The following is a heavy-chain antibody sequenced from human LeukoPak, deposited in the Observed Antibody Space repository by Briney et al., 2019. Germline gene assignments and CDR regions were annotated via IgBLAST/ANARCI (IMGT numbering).Heavy chain of an antibody. J-gene: IGHJ5*02. D-gene: IGHD3-22*01. Sequence: GGSLRLSCAASGFIFNNYGLIWVRQAPGKGLEWVSAISNDGGGTNYADFVRGRFTISRDNSKNTLFLQMNSLRAEDTALYYCAKGSSGYFADLWGQGTLVTVSS. CDR1: GFIFNNYG. CDR2: ISNDGGGT. CDR3: AKGSSGYFADL. V-gene: IGHV3-23*01.